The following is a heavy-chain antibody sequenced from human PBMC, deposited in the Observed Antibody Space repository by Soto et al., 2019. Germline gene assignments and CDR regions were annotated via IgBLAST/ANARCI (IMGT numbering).Heavy chain of an antibody. J-gene: IGHJ4*02. V-gene: IGHV3-23*01. CDR1: GFTFSSYA. Sequence: HPGGSLRLSCAASGFTFSSYAMSWVRQAPGKGLEWVSAISGSGGSTYYADSVKGRFTISRDNSKNTLYLQMNSLRAEDTAVYYCANPTRYSYGVFDYWGQGTLVTVSS. D-gene: IGHD5-18*01. CDR3: ANPTRYSYGVFDY. CDR2: ISGSGGST.